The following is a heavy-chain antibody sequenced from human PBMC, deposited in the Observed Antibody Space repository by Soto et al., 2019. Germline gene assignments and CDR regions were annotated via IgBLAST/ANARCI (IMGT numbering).Heavy chain of an antibody. J-gene: IGHJ6*03. V-gene: IGHV4-34*01. Sequence: QVQLQQWGAGLLKPSETLSLTCAVYGGSFSGYYWSWIRQPPGKGLEWIGEINHSGSTNYNPSLKSRVTISVDTSKNQFSLKLSSVTAADTAVYYCARASPYFWSGYLYYYMDVWGKGTTVTVSS. D-gene: IGHD3-3*01. CDR3: ARASPYFWSGYLYYYMDV. CDR2: INHSGST. CDR1: GGSFSGYY.